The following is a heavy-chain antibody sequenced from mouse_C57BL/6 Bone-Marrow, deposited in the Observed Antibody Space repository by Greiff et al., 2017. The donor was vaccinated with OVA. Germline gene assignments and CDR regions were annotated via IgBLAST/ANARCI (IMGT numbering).Heavy chain of an antibody. Sequence: EVKLVESGGGLVKPGGSLKLSCAASGFTFSSYAMSWVRQTPEKRLEWVATISDGGSYTYYPDNVKGRFTISRYNAKNNLYLQMSHLKSEDTAMYYCARDRNWDDWYFDVWGTGTTVTVSS. D-gene: IGHD4-1*02. CDR3: ARDRNWDDWYFDV. CDR1: GFTFSSYA. CDR2: ISDGGSYT. J-gene: IGHJ1*03. V-gene: IGHV5-4*01.